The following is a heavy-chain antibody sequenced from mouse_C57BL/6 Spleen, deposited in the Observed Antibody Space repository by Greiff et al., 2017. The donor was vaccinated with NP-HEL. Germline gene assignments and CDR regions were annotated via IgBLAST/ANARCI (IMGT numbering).Heavy chain of an antibody. J-gene: IGHJ3*01. CDR2: INPGSGGT. CDR3: ARRAAQVPWFAY. V-gene: IGHV1-54*01. Sequence: VQLQESGAELVRPGTSVKVSCKASGYAFTNYLIEWVKQRPGQGLEWIGVINPGSGGTNYNEKFKGKATLTADKSSSTAYMQLSSLTSEDSAVYFCARRAAQVPWFAYWGQGTLVTVSA. D-gene: IGHD3-2*02. CDR1: GYAFTNYL.